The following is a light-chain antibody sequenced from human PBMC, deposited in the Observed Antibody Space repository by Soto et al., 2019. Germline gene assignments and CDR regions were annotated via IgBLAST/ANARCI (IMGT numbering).Light chain of an antibody. Sequence: QSVLTQPASVSGSPGQSITISCTGTSSDVGGYNYVSWYQQHPGKAPKLMIYEISNRPSGVSNRFSGSKSGNTASLTISGLQAEDDADYYCTSYTSSSIAYVFGTGTKVTVL. CDR1: SSDVGGYNY. CDR3: TSYTSSSIAYV. V-gene: IGLV2-14*01. J-gene: IGLJ1*01. CDR2: EIS.